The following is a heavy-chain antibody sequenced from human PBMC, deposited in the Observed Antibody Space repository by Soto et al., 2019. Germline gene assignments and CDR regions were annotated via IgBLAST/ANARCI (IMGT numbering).Heavy chain of an antibody. CDR1: GFSLTTSAVG. Sequence: QITLKESGPTLVKPTQTLTLTCTFSGFSLTTSAVGVGWIRQPPGKALEWLTVIYGDDDQRSSPSLRSRLTISKDTSKNQVVLRMTNMDPVDTATYYSAHRHRASAGLFDPWGQGTLVTVSS. CDR3: AHRHRASAGLFDP. V-gene: IGHV2-5*02. J-gene: IGHJ5*02. CDR2: IYGDDDQ.